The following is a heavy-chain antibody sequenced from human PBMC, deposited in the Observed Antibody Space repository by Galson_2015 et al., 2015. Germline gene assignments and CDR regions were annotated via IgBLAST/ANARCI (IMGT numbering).Heavy chain of an antibody. D-gene: IGHD3-3*01. CDR3: ASQRGYDVWSGYTFDY. J-gene: IGHJ4*02. CDR2: ISGSGGST. Sequence: SLRLSCAASGFTFSSYAMSWVRQAPGKGLEWVSAISGSGGSTYYADSVKGRFTISRDNSKNTLYLQMNSLRAEDTAVYYCASQRGYDVWSGYTFDYWGQGTLVPVSS. CDR1: GFTFSSYA. V-gene: IGHV3-23*01.